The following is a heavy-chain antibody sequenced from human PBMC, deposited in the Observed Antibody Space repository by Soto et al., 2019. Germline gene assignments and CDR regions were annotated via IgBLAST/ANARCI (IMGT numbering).Heavy chain of an antibody. CDR3: AREDSGYCSGGSCFNGMDV. CDR1: GGSISSGGYY. J-gene: IGHJ6*02. V-gene: IGHV4-31*03. D-gene: IGHD2-15*01. CDR2: IYYSGST. Sequence: SETLSLTCTVSGGSISSGGYYWSWIRQHPGKGLEWIGYIYYSGSTYYNPSLKSRVTISVDTSKNQFSLKLSSVTAADTAVYYCAREDSGYCSGGSCFNGMDVWGQGTTVTVSS.